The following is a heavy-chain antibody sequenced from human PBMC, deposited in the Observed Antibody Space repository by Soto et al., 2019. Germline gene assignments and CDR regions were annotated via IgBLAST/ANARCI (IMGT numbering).Heavy chain of an antibody. CDR3: ARVYDFWSGPHDY. J-gene: IGHJ4*02. Sequence: GASVKVSCKASGGTFSSYAISWVRQAPGQGLEWMGGIIPIFGTANYAQKFQGRVTITADESTSTAYMELSSLRSEDTAVYYCARVYDFWSGPHDYWGQGTLVTVSS. D-gene: IGHD3-3*01. CDR1: GGTFSSYA. V-gene: IGHV1-69*13. CDR2: IIPIFGTA.